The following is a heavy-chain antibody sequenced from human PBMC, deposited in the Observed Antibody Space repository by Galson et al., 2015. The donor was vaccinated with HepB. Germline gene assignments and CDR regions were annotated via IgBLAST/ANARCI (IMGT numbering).Heavy chain of an antibody. CDR3: ARAVGYHRRSTHDNRSYYYYYMDV. J-gene: IGHJ6*03. V-gene: IGHV1-2*06. CDR1: GYTFTGYY. Sequence: SVKVSCKASGYTFTGYYMHWVRQAPGQGLEWMGRINPNSGGTNYAQKFQGRVTMTRDTSISTAYMELSRLRSDDTAVYYCARAVGYHRRSTHDNRSYYYYYMDVWGKGTTVTVSS. CDR2: INPNSGGT. D-gene: IGHD2-2*01.